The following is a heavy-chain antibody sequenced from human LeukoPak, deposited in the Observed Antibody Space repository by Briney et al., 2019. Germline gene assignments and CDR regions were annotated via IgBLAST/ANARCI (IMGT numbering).Heavy chain of an antibody. CDR1: GGSISSGSYY. CDR3: ARGGCSSTSCSIDP. D-gene: IGHD2-2*01. CDR2: IYTSGST. V-gene: IGHV4-61*02. J-gene: IGHJ5*02. Sequence: SQTLSLTCTVSGGSISSGSYYWSWIRQPAGKGLEWIGRIYTSGSTNYNPSLKSRVTISVDTSKNQFSPKLSSVTAADTAVYYCARGGCSSTSCSIDPWGQGTLVTVSS.